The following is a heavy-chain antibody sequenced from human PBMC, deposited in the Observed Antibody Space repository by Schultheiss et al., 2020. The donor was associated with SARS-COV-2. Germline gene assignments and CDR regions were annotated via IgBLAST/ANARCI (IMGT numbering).Heavy chain of an antibody. CDR2: IYYSGST. V-gene: IGHV4-31*01. CDR1: GGSISSGGYY. D-gene: IGHD5-12*01. Sequence: SETLSLTCTVSGGSISSGGYYWSWIRQHPGKGLDWIGYIYYSGSTYYNPSLKSLVTISVDTSKNQFSLKLSSVTAADTAVYYCARRPGGYDYRWFDPWGQGTLVTVSS. J-gene: IGHJ5*02. CDR3: ARRPGGYDYRWFDP.